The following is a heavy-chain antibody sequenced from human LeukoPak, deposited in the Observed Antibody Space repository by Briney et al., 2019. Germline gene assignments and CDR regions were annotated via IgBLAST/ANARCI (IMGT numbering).Heavy chain of an antibody. Sequence: SETLSLTCTVSGGSIRSFYWSWIRQPAGKGLEWIGRTYTGGITNYNPSLKSRVTMSIDTSKNQFSLKLKSVTAADTAVYYCARDLLISVAATAFDFWGQGTPVTASS. CDR3: ARDLLISVAATAFDF. CDR1: GGSIRSFY. J-gene: IGHJ4*02. CDR2: TYTGGIT. D-gene: IGHD6-19*01. V-gene: IGHV4-4*07.